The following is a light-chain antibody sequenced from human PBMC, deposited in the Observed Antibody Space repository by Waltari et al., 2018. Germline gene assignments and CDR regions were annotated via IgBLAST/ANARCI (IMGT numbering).Light chain of an antibody. J-gene: IGKJ2*01. V-gene: IGKV4-1*01. CDR2: WAT. CDR1: QSLLYSSNNKNY. Sequence: DIVMTQSPDSLAVSLGERATINCKSSQSLLYSSNNKNYLVWSQQKPGQPPKLLIYWATTRESGVPDRFSGSGSGTDFTLTISSLQAEDVAVYYCQQYYSTPHTFGQGTKLEIK. CDR3: QQYYSTPHT.